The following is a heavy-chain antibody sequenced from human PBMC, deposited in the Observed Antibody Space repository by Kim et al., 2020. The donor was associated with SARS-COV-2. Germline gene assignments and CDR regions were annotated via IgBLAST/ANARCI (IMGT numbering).Heavy chain of an antibody. V-gene: IGHV4-34*01. CDR3: AQRGGNMVRGVTPFDP. D-gene: IGHD3-10*01. J-gene: IGHJ5*02. Sequence: SETLSLTCAVYGGSFSGYYWSWIRQPPGKGLEWIGEINHSGSTNYNPSLKSRVTISVDTSKNQFSLKLSSVTAADTAVYYCAQRGGNMVRGVTPFDPWGQGTLVTVSS. CDR1: GGSFSGYY. CDR2: INHSGST.